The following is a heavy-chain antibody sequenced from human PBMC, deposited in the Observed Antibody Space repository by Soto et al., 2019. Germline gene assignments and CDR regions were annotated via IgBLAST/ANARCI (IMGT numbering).Heavy chain of an antibody. CDR2: IYYSGST. CDR3: AESSLYLQMNSLRDEDTAVYFCARDFGHGYYLDY. D-gene: IGHD2-8*01. CDR1: GGSISSYY. Sequence: SETLSLTCTVSGGSISSYYWSWIRQPPGKGLEWIGYIYYSGSTNYNPSLKSRVTISVDTSKNQFSLKLSSVRGRFTISRDNAESSLYLQMNSLRDEDTAVYFCARDFGHGYYLDYWGRGTLVTVSS. J-gene: IGHJ4*02. V-gene: IGHV4-59*01.